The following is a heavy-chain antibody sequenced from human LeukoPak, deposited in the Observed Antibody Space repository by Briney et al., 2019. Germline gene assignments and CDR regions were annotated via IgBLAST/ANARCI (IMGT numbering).Heavy chain of an antibody. J-gene: IGHJ4*02. CDR3: ARDREYYFDY. V-gene: IGHV3-11*06. Sequence: GGSLRLSCAASGFAHSDYYMSWIRQAPGKGLEWVSYISSSSIYTNYADSVKCRFTISRDNAKNSLYLQMNSLRAEDTAVYYCARDREYYFDYWDQGTLVTVSS. CDR2: ISSSSIYT. CDR1: GFAHSDYY.